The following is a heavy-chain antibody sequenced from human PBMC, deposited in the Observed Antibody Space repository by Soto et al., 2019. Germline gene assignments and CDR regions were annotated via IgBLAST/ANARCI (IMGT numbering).Heavy chain of an antibody. J-gene: IGHJ4*02. CDR1: GDSFNSDKYY. Sequence: PSETLSLTCSVSGDSFNSDKYYWGWIRQPPGKGLEWIGEINHSGSTNYNPSLKSRVTISVDTSKNQFSLKLSSVTAADTAVYYCARGSIGSSWLNWGQGTLVTVSS. D-gene: IGHD6-13*01. CDR3: ARGSIGSSWLN. V-gene: IGHV4-34*01. CDR2: INHSGST.